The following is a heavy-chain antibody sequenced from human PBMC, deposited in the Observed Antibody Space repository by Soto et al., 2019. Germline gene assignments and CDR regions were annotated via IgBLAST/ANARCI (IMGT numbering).Heavy chain of an antibody. D-gene: IGHD2-15*01. V-gene: IGHV4-34*01. Sequence: QVQLQQWGAGLLKPSETLSLTCAVYGGSFSGYYWSWIRQPPGKGLEWIGEINHSGSTNNNPSLKSRVAISVDTSKNQFSLKLSSVTAADTAVYYCARKDIVVVVDAFYFDYWGQGTLVTVSS. CDR1: GGSFSGYY. CDR3: ARKDIVVVVDAFYFDY. CDR2: INHSGST. J-gene: IGHJ4*02.